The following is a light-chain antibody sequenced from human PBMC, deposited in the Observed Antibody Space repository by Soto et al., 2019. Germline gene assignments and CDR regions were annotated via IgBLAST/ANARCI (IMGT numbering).Light chain of an antibody. CDR1: QRMSCF. CDR3: QLSSSNSWT. J-gene: IGKJ3*01. V-gene: IGKV1-5*01. Sequence: SQMTQKNNTLSASVGEGVTITCLASQRMSCFLAWYQQKPGKAPQLLISDASSLESGVPSRFSGGGSGTAFTLTISCLQPEDFATYYCQLSSSNSWTFGPVSNVDVK. CDR2: DAS.